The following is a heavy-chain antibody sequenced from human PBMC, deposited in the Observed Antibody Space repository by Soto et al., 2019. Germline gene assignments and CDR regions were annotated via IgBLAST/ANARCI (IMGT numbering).Heavy chain of an antibody. CDR1: GFTFSRYG. V-gene: IGHV3-30*03. D-gene: IGHD5-12*01. CDR2: ISYDGSNL. Sequence: PGGSQSVFCPASGFTFSRYGMHWVRQAPGKGMEGVAVISYDGSNLYYADSVKGRFTISRDNSKNTLYLQMNSLRAEDTSVYYCATSPEMATIRGYFDYWGQGALVTVSS. J-gene: IGHJ4*01. CDR3: ATSPEMATIRGYFDY.